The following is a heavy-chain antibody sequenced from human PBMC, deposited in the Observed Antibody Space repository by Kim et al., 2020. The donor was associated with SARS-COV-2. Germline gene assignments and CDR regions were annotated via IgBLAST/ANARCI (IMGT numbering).Heavy chain of an antibody. CDR3: ARRARGQLV. Sequence: GESLKISCKTNGYNFAVYWIGWVRQMPGKGLEFMGIIYPGDSDTRYGPSFQGQVTISADKSISTAYLQWSSLEASDSAMYYCARRARGQLVWGQGTLVTVSS. D-gene: IGHD3-10*01. CDR1: GYNFAVYW. V-gene: IGHV5-51*01. CDR2: IYPGDSDT. J-gene: IGHJ4*02.